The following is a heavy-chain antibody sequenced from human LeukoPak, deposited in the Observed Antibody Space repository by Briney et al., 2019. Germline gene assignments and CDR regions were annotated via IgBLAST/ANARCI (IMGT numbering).Heavy chain of an antibody. Sequence: GGSLRLSCAASGFTFSSYAMHWVRQAPGKGLEWVAVISYDGGNKYYADSVKGRFTISRDNSKNTLYLQMNSLRAEDTAVYYCARDYDFWTIDYWGQGTLVTVSS. D-gene: IGHD3-3*01. CDR3: ARDYDFWTIDY. J-gene: IGHJ4*02. CDR1: GFTFSSYA. V-gene: IGHV3-30-3*01. CDR2: ISYDGGNK.